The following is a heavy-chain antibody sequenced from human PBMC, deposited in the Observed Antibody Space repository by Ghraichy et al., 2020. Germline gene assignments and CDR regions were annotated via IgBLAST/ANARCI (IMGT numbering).Heavy chain of an antibody. D-gene: IGHD1-1*01. CDR2: IKQDGSEG. J-gene: IGHJ4*02. V-gene: IGHV3-7*03. CDR3: ARAGSQGSGISDY. CDR1: GFTFSGFW. Sequence: LSLTCAASGFTFSGFWMTWVRQAPGKGLEWVANIKQDGSEGHYVDSVDGRFTISRDNAKDSLYLQMNSLRGEDTAVYYCARAGSQGSGISDYWGQGTLVTVSS.